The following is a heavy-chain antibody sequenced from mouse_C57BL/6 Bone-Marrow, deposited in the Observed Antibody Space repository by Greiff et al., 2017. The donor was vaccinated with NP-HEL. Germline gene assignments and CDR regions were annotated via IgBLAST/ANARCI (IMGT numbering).Heavy chain of an antibody. CDR3: AREGIYDGYPLDY. CDR2: IYPGDGDT. Sequence: VKLVESGPELVKPGASVKISCKASGYAFSSSWMNWVKQRPGKGLEWIGRIYPGDGDTNYNGKFKGKATLTADKSSSTAYMQLSSLTSEDSAVYFCAREGIYDGYPLDYWGQGTTLTVSS. J-gene: IGHJ2*01. D-gene: IGHD2-3*01. V-gene: IGHV1-82*01. CDR1: GYAFSSSW.